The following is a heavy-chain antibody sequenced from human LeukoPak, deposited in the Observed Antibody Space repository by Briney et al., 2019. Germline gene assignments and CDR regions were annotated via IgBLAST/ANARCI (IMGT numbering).Heavy chain of an antibody. V-gene: IGHV4-31*03. CDR3: ARDQVECTGGTCQSRVGFDF. J-gene: IGHJ4*02. D-gene: IGHD2-8*02. CDR1: GDSISNGVKY. CDR2: IYHSGRS. Sequence: SETLSLTCTVSGDSISNGVKYWSWIRQHPGRGLEWIGYIYHSGRSYYNPSLKGRITMSVDTSKNQFSLNLSSVTAADTAVYYCARDQVECTGGTCQSRVGFDFWGQGTLVTVSS.